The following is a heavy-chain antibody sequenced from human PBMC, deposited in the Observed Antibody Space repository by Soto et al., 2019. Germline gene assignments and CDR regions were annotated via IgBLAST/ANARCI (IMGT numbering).Heavy chain of an antibody. CDR2: IYFSGST. D-gene: IGHD3-3*02. J-gene: IGHJ2*01. CDR3: ARETRNQYGDSHFWYLDL. Sequence: SETLSLTCTVSGGSIRSSSYYWSWIRHHPGRGLEWIGFIYFSGSTFYHPSLKSRVTISIDPSRNQFSLKLTSVTAADTAVYYCARETRNQYGDSHFWYLDLWGRGTQVTVYS. V-gene: IGHV4-31*03. CDR1: GGSIRSSSYY.